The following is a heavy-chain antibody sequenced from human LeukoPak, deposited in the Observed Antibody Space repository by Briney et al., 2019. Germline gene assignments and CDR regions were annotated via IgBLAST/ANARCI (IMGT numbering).Heavy chain of an antibody. Sequence: ASVKVSCKASGYTFTGYYMHWVRLAPGQGLEWMGWINPNSGGTNYAQKFQGRVTMTRDTSISTAYMELSRLRSDDTAVYYCARDPSSTSNWFDPWGQGTLVTVSS. V-gene: IGHV1-2*02. J-gene: IGHJ5*02. CDR3: ARDPSSTSNWFDP. D-gene: IGHD2-2*01. CDR1: GYTFTGYY. CDR2: INPNSGGT.